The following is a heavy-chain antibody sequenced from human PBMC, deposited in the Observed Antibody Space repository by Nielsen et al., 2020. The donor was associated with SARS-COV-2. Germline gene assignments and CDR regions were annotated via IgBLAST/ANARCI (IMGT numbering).Heavy chain of an antibody. CDR2: ISWNSGRI. CDR1: GFTLDVYA. D-gene: IGHD3/OR15-3a*01. Sequence: ISCAASGFTLDVYAMHWVRQAPGKGLEWVSGISWNSGRIDYADSVKGRFTISRDNAKNSMYLQMNSLRAENTAMYYCAKDRAIFMIYFTRGGPDYWGQGTLVTVSS. CDR3: AKDRAIFMIYFTRGGPDY. J-gene: IGHJ4*02. V-gene: IGHV3-9*01.